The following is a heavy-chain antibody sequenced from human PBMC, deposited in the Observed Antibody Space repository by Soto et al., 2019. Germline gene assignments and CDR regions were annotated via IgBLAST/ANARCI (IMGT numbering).Heavy chain of an antibody. D-gene: IGHD4-17*01. CDR1: GGSFSGYY. CDR2: INHSGST. J-gene: IGHJ5*02. Sequence: QVQLQQWGAGLLKPSETLSLTCAVYGGSFSGYYWSWIRQPPGKGLEWIGEINHSGSTNYYPSLKSRVTISVETSKNQFSLKLSSVTAVDTAVYYCARYCSGLTVTRRLPNRHWFDPWGQGTLVTVSS. CDR3: ARYCSGLTVTRRLPNRHWFDP. V-gene: IGHV4-34*01.